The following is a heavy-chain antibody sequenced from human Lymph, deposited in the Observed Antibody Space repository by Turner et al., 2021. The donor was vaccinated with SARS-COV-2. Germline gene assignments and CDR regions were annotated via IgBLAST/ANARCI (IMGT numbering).Heavy chain of an antibody. CDR2: ISGDGGST. CDR3: AKDPGYCSGGSCYSRTYFDY. Sequence: EVQLVESGGGVVQPGGSLRLSCAASGFTFDAYAMHWVRQAPGKGLEWVSLISGDGGSTYSADSVKSRFTISRDNSKNSLYLQMNSLRTEDTALYYCAKDPGYCSGGSCYSRTYFDYWGQGTLFTVSS. J-gene: IGHJ4*02. V-gene: IGHV3-43*02. CDR1: GFTFDAYA. D-gene: IGHD2-15*01.